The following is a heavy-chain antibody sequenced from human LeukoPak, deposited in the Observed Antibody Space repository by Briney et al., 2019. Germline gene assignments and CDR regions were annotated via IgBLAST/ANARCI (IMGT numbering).Heavy chain of an antibody. CDR2: ISWNSGSI. J-gene: IGHJ5*02. CDR3: AKDSAAAGVNWFDP. CDR1: GFTFDDYA. D-gene: IGHD6-13*01. Sequence: GGSLRLSCAASGFTFDDYAMHWVRHAPGKGLEWVSGISWNSGSIVYADSVKGRFTISRDNAKNSLYLQMNSLRAEDTALYYCAKDSAAAGVNWFDPWGQGTLVTVSS. V-gene: IGHV3-9*01.